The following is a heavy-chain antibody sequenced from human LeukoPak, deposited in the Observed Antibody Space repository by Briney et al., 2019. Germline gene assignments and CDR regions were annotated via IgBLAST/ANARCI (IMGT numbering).Heavy chain of an antibody. CDR1: GYTFTSYG. D-gene: IGHD3-16*01. CDR2: ISAYNGNT. CDR3: ARDGTEIGLLWEGDI. V-gene: IGHV1-18*01. J-gene: IGHJ3*02. Sequence: GASVKVSCTASGYTFTSYGISWVRQAPGQGLEWMGRISAYNGNTNYAQKLQGRVTMTTDTSTSTAYMELRSLRSDDTAVYYCARDGTEIGLLWEGDIWGQGTMVTVSS.